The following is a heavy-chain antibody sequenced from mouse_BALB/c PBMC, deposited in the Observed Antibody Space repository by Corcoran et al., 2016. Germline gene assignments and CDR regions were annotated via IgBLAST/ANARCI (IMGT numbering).Heavy chain of an antibody. Sequence: VQLVESGGGVVQPGRSLRLSCAASGFSFSRYGMHWVRQAPGKGLEWVAIIWYDGSSKYYADSVKGRFTISRDNSKNTLYLQMNSLRTEDTAVYYCASDEAGDYWGQGTLVTVSS. CDR2: IWYDGSSK. CDR1: GFSFSRYG. J-gene: IGHJ4*01. V-gene: IGHV5-17*01. CDR3: ASDEAGDY.